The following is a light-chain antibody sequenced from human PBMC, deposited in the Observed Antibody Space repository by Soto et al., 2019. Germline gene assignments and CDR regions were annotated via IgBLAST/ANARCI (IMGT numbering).Light chain of an antibody. CDR2: DAS. Sequence: EMVMTQSPATLSVSPGERATVSCRASQSVSSNLAWYQQKPGQAPRLLIYDASTRATGFPARFSGSGSGTEFTLTIRSLQSEDVAVYYCQQDYSTPGTFGQGTKVDIK. CDR1: QSVSSN. J-gene: IGKJ1*01. V-gene: IGKV3-15*01. CDR3: QQDYSTPGT.